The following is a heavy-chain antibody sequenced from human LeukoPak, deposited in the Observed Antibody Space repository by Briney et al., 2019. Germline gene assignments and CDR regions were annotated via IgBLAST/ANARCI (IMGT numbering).Heavy chain of an antibody. CDR2: IYYSGSA. J-gene: IGHJ5*02. V-gene: IGHV4-34*11. CDR1: GGSFSGYF. Sequence: PSETPSLTCAVYGGSFSGYFWSWIRQPPGKGLEWIGYIYYSGSASYNPSLKSRATLSIDTSKNQFSLNLTSVRAADTAFYYCARAGNTWFDPWGQGTLVTVSS. CDR3: ARAGNTWFDP.